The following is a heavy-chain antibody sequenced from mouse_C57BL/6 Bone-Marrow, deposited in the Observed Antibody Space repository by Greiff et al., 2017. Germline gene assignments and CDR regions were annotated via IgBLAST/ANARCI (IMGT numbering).Heavy chain of an antibody. CDR3: ARAGTAWFAY. CDR1: GYTFTDYY. V-gene: IGHV1-19*01. D-gene: IGHD3-3*01. J-gene: IGHJ3*01. Sequence: EVQLQQSGPVLVKPGASVKMSCKASGYTFTDYYMNWVKQSHGKSLEWIGVINPYNGGTSYNQKFKGKATLTVDKSSSTAYMELNSLTSEDSAVYYGARAGTAWFAYGGQGTLVTVSA. CDR2: INPYNGGT.